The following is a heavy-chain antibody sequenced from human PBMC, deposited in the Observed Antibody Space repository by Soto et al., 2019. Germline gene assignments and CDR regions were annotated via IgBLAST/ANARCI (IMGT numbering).Heavy chain of an antibody. Sequence: SETLSLTCTVSGGSISSYYWSWIRQPPGKGLEWIGYIYYSGSTNYNPSLKSRVTISADTSKNQFSLKLSSVTAADTAVYYCARGIAAAGHWFDPWGQGTLVTVSS. J-gene: IGHJ5*02. D-gene: IGHD6-13*01. V-gene: IGHV4-59*01. CDR3: ARGIAAAGHWFDP. CDR2: IYYSGST. CDR1: GGSISSYY.